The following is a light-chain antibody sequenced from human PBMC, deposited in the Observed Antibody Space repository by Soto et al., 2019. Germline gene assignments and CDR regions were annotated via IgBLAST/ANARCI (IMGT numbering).Light chain of an antibody. CDR2: AAS. V-gene: IGKV1-6*01. CDR3: LPDYNYPWT. Sequence: AIQMTQSPSSLSASVGDRVTITCRASQGIRNDLGWYQQKPGKAPKLLIYAASSLQSGVPSRFSGSGSGTDFTLTISSLQPEDFPTYYCLPDYNYPWTFGQGTKVDIK. J-gene: IGKJ1*01. CDR1: QGIRND.